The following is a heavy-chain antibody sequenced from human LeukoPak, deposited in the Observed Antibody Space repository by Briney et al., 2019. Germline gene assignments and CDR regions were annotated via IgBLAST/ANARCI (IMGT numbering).Heavy chain of an antibody. Sequence: SLTLSLTCAASGYSIRSGYYRGWIRQPPRKGLEWIGSIYHSGSTYYNPSLKSRVTISVDTSKNQFSLKLSSVTAADTAVYYCARVYSYGLIADYWGQGTLVTVSS. J-gene: IGHJ4*02. CDR2: IYHSGST. CDR1: GYSIRSGYY. D-gene: IGHD5-18*01. CDR3: ARVYSYGLIADY. V-gene: IGHV4-38-2*01.